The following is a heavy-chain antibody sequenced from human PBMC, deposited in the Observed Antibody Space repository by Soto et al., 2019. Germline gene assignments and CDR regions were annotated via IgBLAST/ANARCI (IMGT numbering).Heavy chain of an antibody. CDR1: GGTFGSHT. CDR2: IIPILDIA. CDR3: ARDAFYYGSGALKFDF. V-gene: IGHV1-69*04. J-gene: IGHJ4*02. D-gene: IGHD3-10*01. Sequence: SVKVSCKASGGTFGSHTFSWVRQAPRHGLEWMGRIIPILDIANYAQKFQGRVTITADKSTSTVYMELSSLISEDTAVYYCARDAFYYGSGALKFDFWGQGTLVTVSS.